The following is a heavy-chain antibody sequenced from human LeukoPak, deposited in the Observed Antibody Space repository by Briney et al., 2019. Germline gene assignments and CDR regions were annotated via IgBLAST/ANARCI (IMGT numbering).Heavy chain of an antibody. D-gene: IGHD3-9*01. V-gene: IGHV3-23*01. J-gene: IGHJ4*02. CDR3: AKDYNTDYSLYFFDY. CDR2: ISASGIST. Sequence: TGGSLRLSCAASGFTFSSYAMSWVRQAPGQGLEWVSAISASGISTTYADSVKGRFTISRDNSKNTLYLQMNSLRAEDTAKYYCAKDYNTDYSLYFFDYWGQGTLVTVAS. CDR1: GFTFSSYA.